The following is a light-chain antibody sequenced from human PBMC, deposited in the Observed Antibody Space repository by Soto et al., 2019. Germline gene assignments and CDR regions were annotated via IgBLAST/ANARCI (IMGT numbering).Light chain of an antibody. CDR2: EVT. J-gene: IGLJ3*02. CDR1: SSDIGIFNY. CDR3: SSYTSSSALGV. V-gene: IGLV2-14*01. Sequence: QSALTQPASVSRSPGQSITISCTGTSSDIGIFNYVSWYQQHPGKAPKLIIYEVTNRPSGVSDRFSGSKSGSTASLNISGLQADDDADYYCSSYTSSSALGVFGGGTKLTVL.